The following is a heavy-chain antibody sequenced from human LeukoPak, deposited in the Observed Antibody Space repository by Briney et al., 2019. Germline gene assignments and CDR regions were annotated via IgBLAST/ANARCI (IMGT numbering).Heavy chain of an antibody. Sequence: GRSLRLSCAASGFTFSSYGMHWVRQAPGKGLEWVAVISYDGSNKYYADSVKGRFTISRDNSKNTLYLQMNSLRAEDTAVYYCAKIRERSYYYDSSGSFDYWGQGTLVTVSS. D-gene: IGHD3-22*01. V-gene: IGHV3-30*18. CDR2: ISYDGSNK. CDR1: GFTFSSYG. J-gene: IGHJ4*02. CDR3: AKIRERSYYYDSSGSFDY.